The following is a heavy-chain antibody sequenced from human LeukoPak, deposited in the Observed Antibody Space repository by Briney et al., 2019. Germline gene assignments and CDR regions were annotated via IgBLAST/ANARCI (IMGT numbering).Heavy chain of an antibody. J-gene: IGHJ2*01. CDR2: INHSGST. CDR1: GGSFSGYY. V-gene: IGHV4-34*01. Sequence: SETLSLTCAVYGGSFSGYYWSWIRQPPGKGLEWIGEINHSGSTNYNPSLKSRVTISVDTSKNQFSLKLSSVTAADTAVYYCASSSGWYRYFDLWGRGTLVTVSS. CDR3: ASSSGWYRYFDL. D-gene: IGHD6-19*01.